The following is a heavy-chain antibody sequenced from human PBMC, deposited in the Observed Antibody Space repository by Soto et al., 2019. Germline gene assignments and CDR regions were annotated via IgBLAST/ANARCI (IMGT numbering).Heavy chain of an antibody. D-gene: IGHD6-6*01. CDR2: ISYDGSNK. CDR1: GFTFSSYG. V-gene: IGHV3-30*18. CDR3: AKDGGIAARLSYFDY. J-gene: IGHJ4*02. Sequence: GGSLRLSCAASGFTFSSYGMHWVRQAPGKGLEWVAVISYDGSNKYYADSVKGRFTISRDNSKNTLYLQMNSLRAEDTAVYYCAKDGGIAARLSYFDYWGQGTLVTVSS.